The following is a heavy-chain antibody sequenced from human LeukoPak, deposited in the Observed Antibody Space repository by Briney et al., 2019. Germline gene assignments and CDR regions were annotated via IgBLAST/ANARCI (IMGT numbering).Heavy chain of an antibody. CDR2: INTGGNTV. J-gene: IGHJ4*02. CDR1: GFTFSRSE. Sequence: GGSLRLSCAASGFTFSRSEMNWVRQAPGKGLEWVSYINTGGNTVYYADSVKGRFTISRDNSKNTLYLQMNSLRAEDTAVYYCARDQDYYGSGSYYNLIDYWGQGTLVTVSS. D-gene: IGHD3-10*01. V-gene: IGHV3-48*03. CDR3: ARDQDYYGSGSYYNLIDY.